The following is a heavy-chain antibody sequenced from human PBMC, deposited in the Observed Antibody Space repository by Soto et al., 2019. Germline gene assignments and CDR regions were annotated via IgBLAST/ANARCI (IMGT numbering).Heavy chain of an antibody. CDR2: IIPILGIA. D-gene: IGHD2-21*01. CDR1: GGTFSSYT. V-gene: IGHV1-69*02. Sequence: QVQLVQSGAEVKKPGSSVKVSCKASGGTFSSYTISWVRQAPGQGLEWMGRIIPILGIANYAQKFQGRVTITAEKSPRPAYLELSSLRSEDTAVYYWAAEAYSHDYYYCFSGMDVWGQGTTVPGSS. J-gene: IGHJ6*02. CDR3: AAEAYSHDYYYCFSGMDV.